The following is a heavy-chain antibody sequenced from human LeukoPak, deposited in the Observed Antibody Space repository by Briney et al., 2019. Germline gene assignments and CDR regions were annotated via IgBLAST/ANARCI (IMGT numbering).Heavy chain of an antibody. CDR1: GFTFSTYW. CDR3: TRVAAAARFPKNWFDP. D-gene: IGHD6-6*01. V-gene: IGHV3-74*01. J-gene: IGHJ5*02. Sequence: GGSLRLSCAASGFTFSTYWMHWVRQAPGKGLVWVSRVNSDGTSTTYADSVKGRFTISRDNAENTLYLQMNSLRADDTAVYYCTRVAAAARFPKNWFDPWGQGTLVTVSS. CDR2: VNSDGTST.